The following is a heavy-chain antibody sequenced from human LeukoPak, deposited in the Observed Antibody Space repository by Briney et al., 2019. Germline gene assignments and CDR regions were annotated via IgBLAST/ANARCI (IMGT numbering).Heavy chain of an antibody. D-gene: IGHD6-13*01. Sequence: PGGSLRLSCAASGFTFSTYWMSWVRQAPGKGLEWVANIKQDGSEKFYVDSVKGRFTISRDNARSSLYLQMNSLRAEDTAVYYCASRTGIAAAGNWFDPWGQGTLVTVSS. CDR1: GFTFSTYW. CDR3: ASRTGIAAAGNWFDP. V-gene: IGHV3-7*01. CDR2: IKQDGSEK. J-gene: IGHJ5*02.